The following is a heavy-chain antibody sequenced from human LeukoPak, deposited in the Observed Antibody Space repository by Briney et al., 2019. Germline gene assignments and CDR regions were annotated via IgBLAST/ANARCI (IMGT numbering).Heavy chain of an antibody. CDR2: SGGDGGST. Sequence: PGGSLRLSCAASGFTFSSYDMSWVRQAPGKGLEWVSASGGDGGSTYADSVKGRSTISRDNSKNTLYLQMNSLRAEDTATYYCAKALNYWYFDLWGRGNLVTVSS. CDR1: GFTFSSYD. V-gene: IGHV3-23*01. CDR3: AKALNYWYFDL. J-gene: IGHJ2*01.